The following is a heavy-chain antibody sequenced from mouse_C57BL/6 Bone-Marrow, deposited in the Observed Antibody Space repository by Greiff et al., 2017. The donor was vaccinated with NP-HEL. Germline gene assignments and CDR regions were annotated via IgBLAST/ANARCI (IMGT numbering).Heavy chain of an antibody. J-gene: IGHJ4*01. CDR1: GYTFTSYW. V-gene: IGHV1-5*01. Sequence: VQLQQSGTVLARPGASVKMSCKTSGYTFTSYWMHWVRQRPGQGLEWIGAIYTGNSATSYKQKFKGKAKLTAVTSTSTASMELTSLTNEDSAVYCCTRRGWFYAMDYWGQGTSVTVSS. D-gene: IGHD2-2*01. CDR3: TRRGWFYAMDY. CDR2: IYTGNSAT.